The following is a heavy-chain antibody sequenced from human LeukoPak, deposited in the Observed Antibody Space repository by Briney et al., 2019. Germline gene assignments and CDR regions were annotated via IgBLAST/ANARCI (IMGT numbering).Heavy chain of an antibody. CDR3: ARVLPSNWFDP. D-gene: IGHD2-15*01. Sequence: SETLSLTCTVSGGSISSGSYYWSWIRQPAGKGLEWIGRIYTSGSTNYNPSLKSRVTISVDTSKNQFSLKLSSVTAADTAVYYCARVLPSNWFDPWGQGTLVTVSS. CDR1: GGSISSGSYY. CDR2: IYTSGST. J-gene: IGHJ5*02. V-gene: IGHV4-61*02.